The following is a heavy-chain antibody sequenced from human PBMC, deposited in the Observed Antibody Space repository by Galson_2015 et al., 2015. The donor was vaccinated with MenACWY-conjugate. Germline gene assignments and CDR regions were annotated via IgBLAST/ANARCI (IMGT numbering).Heavy chain of an antibody. CDR1: GYYFTSYW. D-gene: IGHD1-26*01. CDR3: ARHPPGGRGMDV. Sequence: QSGAEVKQPGESLQISCKGSGYYFTSYWIAWVRQIPGKGLEWMGLLSPGDSNTRYSPSFQGQVTISADKSISTAYLQWSSLKASDTAMYYCARHPPGGRGMDVWGQGTTVTVSS. J-gene: IGHJ6*02. CDR2: LSPGDSNT. V-gene: IGHV5-51*01.